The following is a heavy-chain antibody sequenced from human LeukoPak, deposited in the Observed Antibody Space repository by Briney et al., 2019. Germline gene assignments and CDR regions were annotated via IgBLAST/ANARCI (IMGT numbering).Heavy chain of an antibody. Sequence: TTSETLSLTCTVSGYSISSGYYWGWIRQPPGKGLEWIGSIYHSGSTYYNPSLKSRVTISVDTSKNQFSLKLSSVTAADTAVYYCAKGPGAARPGTNNDYWGQGTLVTVSS. D-gene: IGHD6-6*01. CDR1: GYSISSGYY. J-gene: IGHJ4*02. CDR2: IYHSGST. V-gene: IGHV4-38-2*02. CDR3: AKGPGAARPGTNNDY.